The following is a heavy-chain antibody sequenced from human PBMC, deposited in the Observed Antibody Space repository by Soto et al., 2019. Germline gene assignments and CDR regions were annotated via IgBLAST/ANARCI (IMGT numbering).Heavy chain of an antibody. Sequence: XTLSLTCTVSGGSISSYYWSWIRQPPGKGLEWIGYIYYSGSTNYNPSLKSRVTISVDTSKNQFSLKLSSVTAADTAVYYCARRYGPSFDYWGQGTLVTVSS. CDR3: ARRYGPSFDY. J-gene: IGHJ4*02. D-gene: IGHD4-17*01. V-gene: IGHV4-59*08. CDR1: GGSISSYY. CDR2: IYYSGST.